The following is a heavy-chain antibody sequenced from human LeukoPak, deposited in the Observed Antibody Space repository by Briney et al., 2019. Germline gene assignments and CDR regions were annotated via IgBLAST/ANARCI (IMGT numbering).Heavy chain of an antibody. V-gene: IGHV4-39*01. Sequence: PSETLSLTCTVSGGSTSSRIHYWGWIRQPPGKGLEWIGSTYYSGSTYFNPSLKSRVTISVDTSKNQFSLKLSSVTAADTAVYYCARHAQWGSPYWFDPWGQGTLVTVSS. CDR3: ARHAQWGSPYWFDP. CDR1: GGSTSSRIHY. D-gene: IGHD3-16*01. J-gene: IGHJ5*02. CDR2: TYYSGST.